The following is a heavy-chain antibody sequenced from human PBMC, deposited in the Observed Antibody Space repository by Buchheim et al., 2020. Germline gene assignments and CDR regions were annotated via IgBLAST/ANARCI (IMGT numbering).Heavy chain of an antibody. CDR2: IKSKTDGGTT. V-gene: IGHV3-15*01. CDR3: TTGLPLWFGEGYYGMDV. CDR1: GFTFSNAW. D-gene: IGHD3-10*01. J-gene: IGHJ6*02. Sequence: EVQLVESGGGLVKPGGSLRLSCAASGFTFSNAWMSWVRQAPGKGLEWVGRIKSKTDGGTTDYAAPVKGRFTIPRDDSKNTLYLQMNSLKTEDTAVYYCTTGLPLWFGEGYYGMDVWGQGTT.